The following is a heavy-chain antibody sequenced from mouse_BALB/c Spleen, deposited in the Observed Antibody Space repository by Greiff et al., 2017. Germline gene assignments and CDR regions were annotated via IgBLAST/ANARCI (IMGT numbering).Heavy chain of an antibody. CDR3: ARTDSYGNYSYYYAMDY. Sequence: QVQLQQPGAELVMPGASVKMSCKASGYTFTDYWMHWVKQRPGQGLEWIGEIDTSDSYTSYNQKFKGKATLTVDESSSTAYMQLSSLTSEDSAVYYCARTDSYGNYSYYYAMDYWGQGTSVTVSS. V-gene: IGHV1-69*01. CDR1: GYTFTDYW. J-gene: IGHJ4*01. D-gene: IGHD2-1*01. CDR2: IDTSDSYT.